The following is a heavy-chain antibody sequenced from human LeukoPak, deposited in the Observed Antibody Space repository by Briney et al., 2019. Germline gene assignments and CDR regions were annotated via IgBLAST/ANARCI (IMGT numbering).Heavy chain of an antibody. Sequence: GGSLRLSCAASGFTFTSYWMSWVRQAPGKGLEWVANIKHDGSDKYYVDSVKGRFTISRDNAKNSLYLQMNSLRAEDTAVYYCARSGGLRGTPVGDYWGQGTLVTVSS. V-gene: IGHV3-7*03. CDR3: ARSGGLRGTPVGDY. J-gene: IGHJ4*02. D-gene: IGHD5-12*01. CDR1: GFTFTSYW. CDR2: IKHDGSDK.